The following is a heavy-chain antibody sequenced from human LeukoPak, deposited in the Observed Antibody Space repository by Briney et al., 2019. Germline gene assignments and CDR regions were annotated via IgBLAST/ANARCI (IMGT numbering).Heavy chain of an antibody. Sequence: PGGSLRLSCAASGFTFSSYSMNWVRQAPGKGLEWVSYISSSSSTIYYADSVKGRFTISRDNAKSSLYLQMNSLRAEDTAVYYCAREEQLVPEYYFDYWGQGTLVTVSS. CDR1: GFTFSSYS. D-gene: IGHD6-6*01. CDR3: AREEQLVPEYYFDY. CDR2: ISSSSSTI. V-gene: IGHV3-48*01. J-gene: IGHJ4*02.